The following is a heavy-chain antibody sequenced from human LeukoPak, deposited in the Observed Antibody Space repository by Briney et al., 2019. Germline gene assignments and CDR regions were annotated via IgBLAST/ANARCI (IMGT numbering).Heavy chain of an antibody. CDR2: INPSGGGT. D-gene: IGHD1-14*01. CDR3: ARALNRYWYFDL. CDR1: GYTFTSYY. V-gene: IGHV1-46*01. Sequence: ASVKVSCKASGYTFTSYYMHWVRQAPGQGLEWMGIINPSGGGTSYAQKFQGGVNMTRDTSTSTVYMELSSLKSEDTAVYYCARALNRYWYFDLWGRGTLDTVSS. J-gene: IGHJ2*01.